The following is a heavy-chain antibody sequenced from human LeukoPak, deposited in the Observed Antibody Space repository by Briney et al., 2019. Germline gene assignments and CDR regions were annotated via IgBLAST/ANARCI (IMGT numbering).Heavy chain of an antibody. J-gene: IGHJ4*02. Sequence: GASVKVSCKASGYTFTRYGISWVRQAPGQGLEWMGWISGYNGNTNYAQKLQGRVSMTADTSTSTAYMELRSLRSDDTAVYYCARSGRGTYYYFDFWGQGILVTVSS. D-gene: IGHD1-26*01. CDR1: GYTFTRYG. CDR3: ARSGRGTYYYFDF. V-gene: IGHV1-18*01. CDR2: ISGYNGNT.